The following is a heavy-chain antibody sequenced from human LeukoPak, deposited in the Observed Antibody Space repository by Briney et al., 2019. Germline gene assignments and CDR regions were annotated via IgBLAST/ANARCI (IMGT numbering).Heavy chain of an antibody. D-gene: IGHD3-3*01. CDR1: GFTFGDYN. CDR3: ISGVRQPDS. V-gene: IGHV3-49*04. Sequence: LSGGSLRLSCTTSGFTFGDYNVNWVRQAPGKGLEWVGFIRSNDNGGTTEAAPSVKGRFSFARDESTGMAYLQMNSLKTEDTAVYYCISGVRQPDSWVQGTLVTVSS. CDR2: IRSNDNGGTT. J-gene: IGHJ4*02.